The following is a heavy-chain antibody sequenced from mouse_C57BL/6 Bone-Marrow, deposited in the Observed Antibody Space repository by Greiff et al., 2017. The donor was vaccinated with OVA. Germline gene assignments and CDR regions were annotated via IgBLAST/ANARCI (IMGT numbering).Heavy chain of an antibody. CDR2: INPSSGYT. CDR3: ARGGWLLPFAY. V-gene: IGHV1-7*01. D-gene: IGHD2-3*01. J-gene: IGHJ3*01. CDR1: GYTFTSYW. Sequence: VQLQQSGAELAKPGASVKLSCKASGYTFTSYWMHWVKQRPGQGLEWIGYINPSSGYTKYNQKFKDKATLTADTSSSTAYMQLSSLTYEDSAVYYCARGGWLLPFAYWGQGTLVTVSA.